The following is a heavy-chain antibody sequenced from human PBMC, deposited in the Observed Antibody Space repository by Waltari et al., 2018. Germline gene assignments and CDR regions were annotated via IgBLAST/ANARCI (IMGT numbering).Heavy chain of an antibody. CDR1: GFSLSSYA. Sequence: EVQLVESGGGLVQPGGSLRLSCAASGFSLSSYAMSWVRQVPEKGLEWVLGFSGSGGITYYADFVRGQFTISRDNFKNTLYLQMNSLRAEDTAVYYCARPNIAASGAGTAFDIWGQGTMVTVSS. D-gene: IGHD6-13*01. CDR3: ARPNIAASGAGTAFDI. V-gene: IGHV3-23*04. J-gene: IGHJ3*02. CDR2: FSGSGGIT.